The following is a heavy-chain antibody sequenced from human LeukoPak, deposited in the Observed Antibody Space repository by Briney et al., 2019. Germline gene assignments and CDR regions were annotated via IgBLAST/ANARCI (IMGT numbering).Heavy chain of an antibody. CDR3: AKDSIIVVVPAAMPPDGAEYFQH. CDR1: GFTFSGYY. J-gene: IGHJ1*01. D-gene: IGHD2-2*01. CDR2: ISNSARTI. V-gene: IGHV3-11*01. Sequence: GGSLRLSCAASGFTFSGYYISWIRQAPGKGLEWVSYISNSARTIHYADSVKGRFTISRDNSKNTLYLQMNSLRAEDTAVYYCAKDSIIVVVPAAMPPDGAEYFQHWGQGTLVTVSS.